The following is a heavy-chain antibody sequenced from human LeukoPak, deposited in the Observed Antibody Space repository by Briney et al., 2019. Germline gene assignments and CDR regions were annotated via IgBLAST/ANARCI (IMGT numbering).Heavy chain of an antibody. CDR2: ISYDGRNK. J-gene: IGHJ4*02. V-gene: IGHV3-30*04. D-gene: IGHD1-7*01. Sequence: PGGSLRLSCATSGLTFRAYTMQWVRQAPDKGLEWVALISYDGRNKHYADSVKGRFTISRDNSRNTLYLQMNSLRAEDTAVYYCAKYGNYLFDDWGQGTLVTVSS. CDR3: AKYGNYLFDD. CDR1: GLTFRAYT.